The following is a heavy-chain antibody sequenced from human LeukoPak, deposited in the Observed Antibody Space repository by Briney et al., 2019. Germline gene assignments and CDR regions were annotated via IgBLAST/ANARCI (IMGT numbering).Heavy chain of an antibody. CDR3: ARGPYSSGWPEGDAFDI. D-gene: IGHD6-19*01. CDR2: AYNGNT. J-gene: IGHJ3*02. Sequence: AYNGNTNYAQKLQGRVTMTTDTSTSTAYMELRSLRSDDTAVYYCARGPYSSGWPEGDAFDIWGQGTMVTVSS. V-gene: IGHV1-18*01.